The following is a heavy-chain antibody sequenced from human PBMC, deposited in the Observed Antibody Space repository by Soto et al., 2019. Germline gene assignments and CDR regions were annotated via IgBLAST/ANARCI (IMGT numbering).Heavy chain of an antibody. CDR3: ARDLNIVATISRENWFDP. D-gene: IGHD5-12*01. CDR1: GFTFSSYG. V-gene: IGHV3-33*01. Sequence: QVQLVESGGGVVQPGRSLRLSCAASGFTFSSYGMHWVRQAPGKGLEWVAVIWYDGSNKYYADSVKGRFTISRDNSKNTXSLQMNSLRAEDTAVYYCARDLNIVATISRENWFDPWGQGTLVTVSS. CDR2: IWYDGSNK. J-gene: IGHJ5*02.